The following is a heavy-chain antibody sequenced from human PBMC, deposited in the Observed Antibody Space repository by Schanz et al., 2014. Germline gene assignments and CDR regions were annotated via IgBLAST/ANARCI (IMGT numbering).Heavy chain of an antibody. CDR2: ISYHGSER. J-gene: IGHJ4*02. CDR3: AKELRPGTERPRGNFDS. V-gene: IGHV3-30*18. CDR1: GFTFSEVY. Sequence: ARLVESGGGLREPGGSLRLSCSGSGFTFSEVYMSWVRQAPGRGLEWVAVISYHGSERYYADSVKGRFTISRDNSKNTLSLQMNSLRAEDTAVYYCAKELRPGTERPRGNFDSWGQGTLVTVSS. D-gene: IGHD6-13*01.